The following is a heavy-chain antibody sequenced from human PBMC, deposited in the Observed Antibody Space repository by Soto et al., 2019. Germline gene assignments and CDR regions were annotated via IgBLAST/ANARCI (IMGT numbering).Heavy chain of an antibody. D-gene: IGHD6-19*01. CDR2: IWYDGSNK. V-gene: IGHV3-33*01. CDR1: GSTFSSYG. J-gene: IGHJ4*02. Sequence: AGGSLRLSCAASGSTFSSYGMHWVRQAPGKGLEWVAVIWYDGSNKYYADSVKGRFTISRDNSKNTLYLQMNSLRAEDTAVYYCARDSSSGWTRPFDYWGQGTLVTVSS. CDR3: ARDSSSGWTRPFDY.